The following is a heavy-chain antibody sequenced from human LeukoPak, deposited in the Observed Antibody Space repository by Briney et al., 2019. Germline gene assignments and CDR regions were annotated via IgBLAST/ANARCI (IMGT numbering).Heavy chain of an antibody. CDR2: IYYSGST. D-gene: IGHD6-25*01. J-gene: IGHJ4*02. CDR1: GGSISSYY. CDR3: ARGSGYHFDY. V-gene: IGHV4-59*01. Sequence: PETLSLTCTVSGGSISSYYWSWIRQPPGKGLEWIGYIYYSGSTNYSPSLKSRVTISVDTSKNQFSLKLSSVTAADTAVYYCARGSGYHFDYWGQGTLVTVSS.